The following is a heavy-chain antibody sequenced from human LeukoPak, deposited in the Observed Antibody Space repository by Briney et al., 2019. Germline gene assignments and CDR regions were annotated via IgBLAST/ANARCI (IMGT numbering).Heavy chain of an antibody. V-gene: IGHV3-23*01. D-gene: IGHD6-6*01. CDR2: ISGSGGSR. CDR3: AKDAWQLEYYFDY. J-gene: IGHJ4*02. Sequence: GESLKISCAASGFTFSSYAMNWVRQAPGKGLEWVSTISGSGGSRYNAESVRGRFTISRDNSKNTLYLQMNSLRAEDTAVYYCAKDAWQLEYYFDYWGQGTLVTVSS. CDR1: GFTFSSYA.